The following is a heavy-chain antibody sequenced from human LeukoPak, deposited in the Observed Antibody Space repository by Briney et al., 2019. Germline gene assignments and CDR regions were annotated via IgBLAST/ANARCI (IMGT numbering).Heavy chain of an antibody. CDR2: MNPNSGNT. J-gene: IGHJ6*03. Sequence: ASVKVSCKASGYTFTSYDINWVRQATGQGLEWMGWMNPNSGNTGYAQKFQGRVTITRNTSISTAYMELSSLRSEDTAEYYCARAIVGATDYYYYYYMDVWGKGTTVTVSS. CDR3: ARAIVGATDYYYYYYMDV. CDR1: GYTFTSYD. D-gene: IGHD1-26*01. V-gene: IGHV1-8*01.